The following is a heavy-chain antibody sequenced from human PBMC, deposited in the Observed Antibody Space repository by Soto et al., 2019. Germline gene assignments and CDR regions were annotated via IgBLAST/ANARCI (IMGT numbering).Heavy chain of an antibody. CDR2: ISGSGGST. D-gene: IGHD4-4*01. V-gene: IGHV3-23*01. J-gene: IGHJ3*02. CDR3: AKVPTGEMATVFQAFDI. Sequence: EVQLLESGGGLVQPGGSLRLSCVASEFTFSSYAMSWVRQAPGKGLEWVSAISGSGGSTYYADSVKGRFAVSRDKSKNTLYLQMNSLRDEDTAVYYCAKVPTGEMATVFQAFDIWGQGTMVTVSS. CDR1: EFTFSSYA.